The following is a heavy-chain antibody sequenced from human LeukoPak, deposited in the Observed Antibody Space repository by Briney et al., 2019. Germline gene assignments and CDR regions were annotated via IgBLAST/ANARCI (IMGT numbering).Heavy chain of an antibody. V-gene: IGHV3-74*01. D-gene: IGHD6-19*01. CDR1: GFTFSSYW. CDR3: ARDSYSSGAHFDY. J-gene: IGHJ4*02. CDR2: INSDGSST. Sequence: PGGSLRLSCAASGFTFSSYWMHWVRQAPGKGLVWVSRINSDGSSTSYADSVKGRFTISRDNAKNTLYLQMNNLRAEDTAVYYCARDSYSSGAHFDYWGQGTLVTVSS.